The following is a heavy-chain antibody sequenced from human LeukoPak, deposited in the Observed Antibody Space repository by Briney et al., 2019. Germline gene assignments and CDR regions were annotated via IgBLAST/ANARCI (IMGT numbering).Heavy chain of an antibody. J-gene: IGHJ4*02. CDR3: AKHYMGSSYNRALDH. CDR2: IYYSGYT. V-gene: IGHV4-34*01. Sequence: SETLSLTCAVYGGSFSGYYWSWIRQPPGKGLEWIGSIYYSGYTYYNPSLESRVTISVDTSKNQFSLKLSSVTAADTAIYYCAKHYMGSSYNRALDHWGQGTLVTVSS. CDR1: GGSFSGYY. D-gene: IGHD3-10*01.